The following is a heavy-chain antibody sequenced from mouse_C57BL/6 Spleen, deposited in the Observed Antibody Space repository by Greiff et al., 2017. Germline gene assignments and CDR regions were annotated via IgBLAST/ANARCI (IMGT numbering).Heavy chain of an antibody. J-gene: IGHJ2*01. V-gene: IGHV1-69*01. D-gene: IGHD2-3*01. CDR1: GYTFTSYW. Sequence: QVQLQQPGAELVMPGASVKLSCKASGYTFTSYWMHWVKQRPGQGLEWIGEIDPSDSYTNYNQKFKGKSTLTVDKSSSTAYMQLSSLTSEDSAVYYCARREDDGYPYYFDYWGQGTTLTVSS. CDR3: ARREDDGYPYYFDY. CDR2: IDPSDSYT.